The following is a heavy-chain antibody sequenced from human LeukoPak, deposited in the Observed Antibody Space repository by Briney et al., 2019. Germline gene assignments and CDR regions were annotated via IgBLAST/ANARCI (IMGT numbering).Heavy chain of an antibody. J-gene: IGHJ3*02. D-gene: IGHD5-24*01. CDR2: ISSSGSTI. CDR1: GFTFSSYE. Sequence: GGSLRLSCAASGFTFSSYEMNWVRQAPGKGLEWVSYISSSGSTIYYADSVKGRFTISRDNAKNSLYLQMNSLRAEDTAVYYCARARRRDDAFDICGQGTMVTVSS. CDR3: ARARRRDDAFDI. V-gene: IGHV3-48*03.